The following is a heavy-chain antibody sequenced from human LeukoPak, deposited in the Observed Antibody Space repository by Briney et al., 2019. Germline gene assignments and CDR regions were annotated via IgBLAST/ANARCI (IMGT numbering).Heavy chain of an antibody. CDR3: ARDLSPYGDYGRGHHYYYYYMDV. D-gene: IGHD4-17*01. CDR2: IYHSGST. CDR1: GYSISSGYY. V-gene: IGHV4-38-2*02. J-gene: IGHJ6*03. Sequence: SETLSLTCAVSGYSISSGYYWGWIRQPPGKGLEWIGSIYHSGSTYYNPSLKSRVTISVDTSNNQFSLKLSSVTAADTAVYYCARDLSPYGDYGRGHHYYYYYMDVGGKGTTVTVSS.